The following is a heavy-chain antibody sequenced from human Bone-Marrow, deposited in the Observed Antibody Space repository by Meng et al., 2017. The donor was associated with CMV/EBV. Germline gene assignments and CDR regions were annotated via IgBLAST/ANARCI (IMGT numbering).Heavy chain of an antibody. CDR3: ARDERRGYCSSASCPDYGMDV. J-gene: IGHJ6*02. CDR1: GVSISSSSYY. CDR2: GDYSGST. D-gene: IGHD2-2*01. Sequence: SETRSLTCTVSGVSISSSSYYWGWIRQPPGKGLEWIGSGDYSGSTYYNPSLKSRVTISVDTSKNQFSLKLSSVTAADTAVYYCARDERRGYCSSASCPDYGMDVWGQGTTVAVSS. V-gene: IGHV4-39*07.